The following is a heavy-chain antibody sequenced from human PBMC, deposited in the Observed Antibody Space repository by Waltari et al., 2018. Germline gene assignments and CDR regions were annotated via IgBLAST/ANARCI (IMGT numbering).Heavy chain of an antibody. CDR2: IFTTGTSM. J-gene: IGHJ4*02. V-gene: IGHV3-21*01. Sequence: EVHLVESGGGLVKPGGSLRLSCAASGFRFSCYNMNWVRQAPGKGLEWVSSIFTTGTSMYYADSVKGRFTISRDNANNLLYLHMNSLRAEDTALYYCAKDSSAAFSTSSLDSWGQGTLVTVSS. CDR3: AKDSSAAFSTSSLDS. D-gene: IGHD2-2*01. CDR1: GFRFSCYN.